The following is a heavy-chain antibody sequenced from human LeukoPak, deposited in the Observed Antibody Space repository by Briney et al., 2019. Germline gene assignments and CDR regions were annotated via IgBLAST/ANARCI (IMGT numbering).Heavy chain of an antibody. Sequence: GGSLRLSCTASGFTFSSYSMNWVRQAPGKGLEWVSSISSSSSYIYYADSVKGRFTISRDNAKNSLYLQMNSLRAEDTAVYYCARDLVPRIVGATFAFGIWGQGTMVTVSS. D-gene: IGHD1-26*01. CDR3: ARDLVPRIVGATFAFGI. V-gene: IGHV3-21*01. CDR1: GFTFSSYS. J-gene: IGHJ3*02. CDR2: ISSSSSYI.